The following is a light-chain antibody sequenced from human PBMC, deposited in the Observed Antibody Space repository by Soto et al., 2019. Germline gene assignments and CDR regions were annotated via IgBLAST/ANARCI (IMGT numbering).Light chain of an antibody. CDR1: RIGSKS. Sequence: SYELTQAPSVSVAPGETDRITCGGDRIGSKSVHWYQQKPGQAPVLVIFYDNDRRSGIPERFSGSNSGNTATLTISRVEAGDEADYYCQVWDSSGDHYVFGTGTKLTVL. CDR2: YDN. J-gene: IGLJ1*01. CDR3: QVWDSSGDHYV. V-gene: IGLV3-21*04.